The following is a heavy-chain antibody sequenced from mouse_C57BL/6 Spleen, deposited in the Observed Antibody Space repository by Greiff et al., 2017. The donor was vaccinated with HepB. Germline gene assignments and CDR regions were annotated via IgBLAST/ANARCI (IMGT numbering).Heavy chain of an antibody. V-gene: IGHV5-16*01. CDR1: GFTFSDYY. CDR2: INYDGSST. Sequence: VQLKESEGGLVQPGSSMKLSCTASGFTFSDYYMAWVRQVPEKGLEWVANINYDGSSTYYLDSLKSRFIISRDNAKNILYLQMSSLKSEDTATYYCARGDGYYWYFDVWGTGTTVTVSS. CDR3: ARGDGYYWYFDV. J-gene: IGHJ1*03. D-gene: IGHD2-3*01.